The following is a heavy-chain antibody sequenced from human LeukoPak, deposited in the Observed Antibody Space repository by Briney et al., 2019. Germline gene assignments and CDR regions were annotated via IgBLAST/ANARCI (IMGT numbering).Heavy chain of an antibody. CDR3: ARLTPHDAFDI. CDR1: GDSITSGDRS. D-gene: IGHD1-14*01. J-gene: IGHJ3*02. CDR2: IYSSGRT. Sequence: PSETLSLTCTVSGDSITSGDRSWGWIRQPPGKGLEWIGNIYSSGRTYYNPSLKSPVTISIDTSKNQFSLKLSSVTAADTAVYYCARLTPHDAFDIWGQGTMVTVSS. V-gene: IGHV4-39*07.